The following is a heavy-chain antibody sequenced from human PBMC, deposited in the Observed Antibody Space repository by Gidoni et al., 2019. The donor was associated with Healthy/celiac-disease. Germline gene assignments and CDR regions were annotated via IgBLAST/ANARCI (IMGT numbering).Heavy chain of an antibody. J-gene: IGHJ5*02. D-gene: IGHD2-2*01. Sequence: QVQLVQSGAAVKKPGSSVKVSCKASGGTFSSSAISWVRQAPGQGLEWMGGIIPIFGTANYAQKFQGKVTITADESTSTAYMELSSLRSEDTAVYYCASRYCSSTSCYVWGLDPWGQGTLVTVSS. CDR1: GGTFSSSA. V-gene: IGHV1-69*01. CDR3: ASRYCSSTSCYVWGLDP. CDR2: IIPIFGTA.